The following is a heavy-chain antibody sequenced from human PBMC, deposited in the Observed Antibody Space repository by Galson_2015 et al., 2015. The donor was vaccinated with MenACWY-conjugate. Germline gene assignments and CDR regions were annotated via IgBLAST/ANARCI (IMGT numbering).Heavy chain of an antibody. Sequence: TLSLTCTVSGGSISSYYWSWIRQPPGKGLEWIGYIYYSGSTNYNPSLKSRVTISVDTSKNQFSLKLSSVTAADTAVYYCARGPGYSGYDFRGYFDYWGQGTLVTVSS. D-gene: IGHD5-12*01. CDR3: ARGPGYSGYDFRGYFDY. V-gene: IGHV4-59*01. CDR2: IYYSGST. J-gene: IGHJ4*02. CDR1: GGSISSYY.